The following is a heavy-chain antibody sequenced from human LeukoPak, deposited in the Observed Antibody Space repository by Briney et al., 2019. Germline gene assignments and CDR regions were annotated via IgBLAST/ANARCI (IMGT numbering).Heavy chain of an antibody. V-gene: IGHV3-33*01. Sequence: GRSLRLSCAASGFTFSSYGMHWVRQAPGKGLEWVAVIWYDGSNKYYADSVKGRFTISRDNPKNTLYLQMNSLRSEDTAVYYCARDLDYYDIESEGYWGQGTLVTVSS. D-gene: IGHD3-22*01. CDR1: GFTFSSYG. CDR2: IWYDGSNK. J-gene: IGHJ4*02. CDR3: ARDLDYYDIESEGY.